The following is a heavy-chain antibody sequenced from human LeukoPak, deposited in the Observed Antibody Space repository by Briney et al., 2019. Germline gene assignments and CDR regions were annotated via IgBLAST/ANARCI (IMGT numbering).Heavy chain of an antibody. CDR2: ISSSGTTI. V-gene: IGHV3-48*03. J-gene: IGHJ4*02. CDR3: ATKRSGSDYEYIDH. Sequence: GGSLRLSCAASGCTFSSFKMTWVHQAPGKGLEWVSYISSSGTTIYYADSVKGRFTISRDNAKSSLYLQMNSLRADDTAIYYCATKRSGSDYEYIDHWGQGTLVTVSS. D-gene: IGHD1-26*01. CDR1: GCTFSSFK.